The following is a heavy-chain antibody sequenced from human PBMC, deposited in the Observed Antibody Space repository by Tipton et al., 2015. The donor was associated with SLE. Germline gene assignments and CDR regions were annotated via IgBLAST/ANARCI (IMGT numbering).Heavy chain of an antibody. CDR1: GGSISSSSYY. CDR3: ASTRHGDSGIYPGAFDI. Sequence: TLSLTCAVSGGSISSSSYYWSWIRQPPGKGLEWIGYIYYSGSTNYNPSLKSRVPISVDTSKNQFSLKLSSVTAADTAVYYCASTRHGDSGIYPGAFDIWGQGTMVTVSS. CDR2: IYYSGST. D-gene: IGHD1-26*01. J-gene: IGHJ3*02. V-gene: IGHV4-61*05.